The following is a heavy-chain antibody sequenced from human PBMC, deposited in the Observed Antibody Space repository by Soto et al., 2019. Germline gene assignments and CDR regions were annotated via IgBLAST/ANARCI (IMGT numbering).Heavy chain of an antibody. Sequence: QVHLEQSGAEGKKPGSSVKVSCKAAGGTFSTYTLIWVRQAPGQGLEWMGRIIPMLTVTNSAQKFQGRVTLTADKSTSTAFMELTSLTSDDTAVYYCSIGSWSAETFDVWGQGTMVTVSS. CDR3: SIGSWSAETFDV. CDR1: GGTFSTYT. CDR2: IIPMLTVT. J-gene: IGHJ3*01. D-gene: IGHD2-2*01. V-gene: IGHV1-69*02.